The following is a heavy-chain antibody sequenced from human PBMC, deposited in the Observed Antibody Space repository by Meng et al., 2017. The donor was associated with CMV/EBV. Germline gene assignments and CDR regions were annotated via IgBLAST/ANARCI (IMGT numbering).Heavy chain of an antibody. CDR1: GFTFSSYG. CDR3: AKEAHRYCGGDCYSNGMDV. J-gene: IGHJ6*02. D-gene: IGHD2-21*01. CDR2: IRYDGSNK. V-gene: IGHV3-30*02. Sequence: GEPLKISCAASGFTFSSYGMHWVRQAPGKGLEWVAFIRYDGSNKYYADSVKGRFTISRDNSKNTLYLQMNSLRAEDTAVYYCAKEAHRYCGGDCYSNGMDVWGQGTTVTVSS.